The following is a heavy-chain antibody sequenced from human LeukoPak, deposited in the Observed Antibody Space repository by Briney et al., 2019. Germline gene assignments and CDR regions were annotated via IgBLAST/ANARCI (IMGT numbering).Heavy chain of an antibody. CDR3: ARVHPAAYYYYYYMDV. Sequence: GGSLRLSCAASGFTFSSYAMSWVRQAPGKGLEWVSAISGSGGSTYYADSVKGRFTISRDNAKNTVYLQMNSLRAEDTAIYYCARVHPAAYYYYYYMDVWGKGTTVTISS. D-gene: IGHD2-2*01. V-gene: IGHV3-23*01. CDR1: GFTFSSYA. CDR2: ISGSGGST. J-gene: IGHJ6*03.